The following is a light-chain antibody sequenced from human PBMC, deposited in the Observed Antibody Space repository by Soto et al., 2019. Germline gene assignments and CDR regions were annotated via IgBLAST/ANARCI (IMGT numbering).Light chain of an antibody. J-gene: IGLJ2*01. Sequence: QSALTQPASVSGSPGQSITISCTGTSSDVGGFNSVSWYQQHPGKAPKVMIYEVSNRPPGVSNRFSGSKSGNTASLTISGLQAEDEADYYCSSYTSSITILFGGGTNVTVL. CDR1: SSDVGGFNS. CDR2: EVS. CDR3: SSYTSSITIL. V-gene: IGLV2-14*01.